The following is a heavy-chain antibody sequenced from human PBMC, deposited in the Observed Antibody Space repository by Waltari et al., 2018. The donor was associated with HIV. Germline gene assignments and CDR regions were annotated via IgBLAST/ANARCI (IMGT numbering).Heavy chain of an antibody. J-gene: IGHJ4*02. CDR2: IYYSGTT. CDR3: ARLADASSWYFFDY. Sequence: QLQLQESGPGLVKPSETLSLTCTVSGGSISSSDYYWGWIRQPPGKRLEWSGTIYYSGTTYYSPSLKSRVTISIDTSKNQFSLKLSSVTAADTAVYYCARLADASSWYFFDYWGQGTLVTVSS. D-gene: IGHD6-13*01. V-gene: IGHV4-39*01. CDR1: GGSISSSDYY.